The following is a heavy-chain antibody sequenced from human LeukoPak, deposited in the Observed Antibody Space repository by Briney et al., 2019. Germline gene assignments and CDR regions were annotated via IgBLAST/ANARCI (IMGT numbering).Heavy chain of an antibody. Sequence: GGSLRLSCAASGFTFSSYGMHWVRQAPGKGLEWGAFIRYDGSNKYYAESVKGRFTISRDNSKNTLYLQMNSVRAEDTAVYYCARGLAPYYYDSSGYYAWGQGTLVTVSS. D-gene: IGHD3-22*01. J-gene: IGHJ4*02. CDR1: GFTFSSYG. CDR2: IRYDGSNK. CDR3: ARGLAPYYYDSSGYYA. V-gene: IGHV3-30*02.